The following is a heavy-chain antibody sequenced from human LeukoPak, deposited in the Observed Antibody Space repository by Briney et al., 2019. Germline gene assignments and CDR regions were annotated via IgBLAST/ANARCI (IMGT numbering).Heavy chain of an antibody. CDR1: GFPFRSYG. CDR3: ARASDHDWGSYRWDAFDI. J-gene: IGHJ3*02. V-gene: IGHV3-30*03. Sequence: GGSLRLSCAASGFPFRSYGIHWVRQAPGKGLEWVAVISYDGSNKYYADSVKGRFTISRDNSKNTLYLQMNSLRAEDTAVYYCARASDHDWGSYRWDAFDIWGQGTMVTVSS. D-gene: IGHD3-16*02. CDR2: ISYDGSNK.